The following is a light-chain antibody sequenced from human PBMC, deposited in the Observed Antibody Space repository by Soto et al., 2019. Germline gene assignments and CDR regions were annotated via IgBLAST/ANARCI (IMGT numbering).Light chain of an antibody. V-gene: IGLV2-14*01. CDR2: EVS. CDR1: SSDFGAYNY. J-gene: IGLJ2*01. Sequence: QSVLTQPASVSGSPGQSITISCTGTSSDFGAYNYVSWYQQHPGKAPKLMIYEVSNRPSGVSNRFSGSKSGNTASLTISGLQAEDEADYYCSSYTSSSTVVFGGGTKVTVL. CDR3: SSYTSSSTVV.